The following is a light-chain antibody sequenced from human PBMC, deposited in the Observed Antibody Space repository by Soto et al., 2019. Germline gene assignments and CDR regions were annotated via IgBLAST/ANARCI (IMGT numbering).Light chain of an antibody. CDR2: AAS. Sequence: DIQMTQSPSSLSASVGDRVTITCRASQSISSYLNWYQQKPGKAPKLLIYAASSLQSGVPSRFSGSGSGTYFTLTISSLQPEDFATYYCQQGYSTPLTFGGETKVEIK. CDR1: QSISSY. V-gene: IGKV1-39*01. CDR3: QQGYSTPLT. J-gene: IGKJ4*01.